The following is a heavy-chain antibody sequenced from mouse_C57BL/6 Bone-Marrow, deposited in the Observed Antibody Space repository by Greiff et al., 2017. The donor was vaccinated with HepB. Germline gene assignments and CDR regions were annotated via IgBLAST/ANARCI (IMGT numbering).Heavy chain of an antibody. CDR1: GYTFTSYW. D-gene: IGHD1-1*01. V-gene: IGHV1-69*01. Sequence: QVQLQQPGAELVMPGASVKLSCKASGYTFTSYWMHWVKQRPGQGLEWIGEIDPSDSYTNYNQKFKGKATLTVDTSSSTAYMQLSSLTSEDSAVYYCAYYYPFAYWGQGTLVTVSA. J-gene: IGHJ3*01. CDR2: IDPSDSYT. CDR3: AYYYPFAY.